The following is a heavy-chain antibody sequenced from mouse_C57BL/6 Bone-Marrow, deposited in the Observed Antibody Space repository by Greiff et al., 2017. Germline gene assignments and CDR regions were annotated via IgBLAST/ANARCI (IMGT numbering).Heavy chain of an antibody. CDR1: GFTFSSYA. CDR2: ISDGGSYT. J-gene: IGHJ2*01. D-gene: IGHD2-3*01. V-gene: IGHV5-4*01. Sequence: EVQGVESGGGLVKPGGSLKLSCAASGFTFSSYAMSWVRQTPEKRLEWVATISDGGSYTYYPDNVKGRFTISRDNAKNNLYLQMSHLKSEDTAMYYCARDLIYDGYYYDYWGQGTTLTVSS. CDR3: ARDLIYDGYYYDY.